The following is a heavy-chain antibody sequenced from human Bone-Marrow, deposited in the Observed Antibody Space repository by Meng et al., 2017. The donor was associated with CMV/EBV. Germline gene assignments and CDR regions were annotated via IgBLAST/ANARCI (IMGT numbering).Heavy chain of an antibody. CDR1: GGSISSSSYY. D-gene: IGHD2-21*01. Sequence: SETLSLTCTVSGGSISSSSYYWGWIRQPPGKGLEWIGSIYYSGSTYYNPSLKSRVTISVDTSKNQFSLKLSSVTAADTAVYYCARDPAYCGGDCSPDAFDIWGQGTMVTFSS. CDR2: IYYSGST. V-gene: IGHV4-39*07. J-gene: IGHJ3*02. CDR3: ARDPAYCGGDCSPDAFDI.